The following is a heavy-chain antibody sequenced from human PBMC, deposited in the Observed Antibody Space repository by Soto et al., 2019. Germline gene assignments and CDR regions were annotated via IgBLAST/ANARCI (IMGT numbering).Heavy chain of an antibody. CDR2: IIPIFGTP. CDR3: ARDLRGGAYVTAVAGTSAMDV. CDR1: GGTFSSYA. V-gene: IGHV1-69*01. Sequence: QVQLVQSGGEVKKAGSSMKVSCKASGGTFSSYAISWVRQAPGQGLEWMGGIIPIFGTPNYAQKFQGRVTITADESTSTAYMDLSSMRSEDTGVYYCARDLRGGAYVTAVAGTSAMDVWGQGTTVTVSS. J-gene: IGHJ6*02. D-gene: IGHD6-19*01.